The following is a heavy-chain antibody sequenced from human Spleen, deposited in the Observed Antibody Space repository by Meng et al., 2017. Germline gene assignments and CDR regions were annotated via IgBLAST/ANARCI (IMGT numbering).Heavy chain of an antibody. J-gene: IGHJ4*02. CDR1: GYNFPDYY. Sequence: ASVKVSCKPSGYNFPDYYIHWVRRAPGQGLEWMGGIIPIFGTANYAQKFQGRVTMTRDTSTSTVYMELSSLRSEDTAVYYCARETSSSVWYYVNYWGQGTLVTVSS. D-gene: IGHD3-16*01. V-gene: IGHV1-46*01. CDR3: ARETSSSVWYYVNY. CDR2: IIPIFGTA.